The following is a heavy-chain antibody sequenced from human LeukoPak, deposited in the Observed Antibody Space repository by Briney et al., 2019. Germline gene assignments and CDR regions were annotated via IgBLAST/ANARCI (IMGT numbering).Heavy chain of an antibody. D-gene: IGHD3-22*01. CDR1: GGPISSGSYY. V-gene: IGHV4-61*02. CDR3: ARGSYYYDSSGYSDY. CDR2: VYTSGST. Sequence: PSETLSLACTVSGGPISSGSYYWSWIRQPAGEGLEWIGRVYTSGSTNYNPSLKSRVTISVDTSKNQFSLKLSSVTAADTAVYYCARGSYYYDSSGYSDYWGQGTLVTVSS. J-gene: IGHJ4*02.